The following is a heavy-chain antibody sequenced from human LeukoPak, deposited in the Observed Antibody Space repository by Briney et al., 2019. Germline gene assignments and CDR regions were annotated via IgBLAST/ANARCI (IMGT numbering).Heavy chain of an antibody. J-gene: IGHJ5*02. D-gene: IGHD3-10*01. CDR1: GGSISSYY. V-gene: IGHV4-4*07. CDR2: IYTSGST. Sequence: PSETLSLTCTVSGGSISSYYWSWIRQPAGNGLEWIGRIYTSGSTNYNPSLKSRVTMSVDTSKNQFSLKLSSVTAADTAVYYCAIDLGYYYGSGSRSGNWFDPWGQGTLVTVSS. CDR3: AIDLGYYYGSGSRSGNWFDP.